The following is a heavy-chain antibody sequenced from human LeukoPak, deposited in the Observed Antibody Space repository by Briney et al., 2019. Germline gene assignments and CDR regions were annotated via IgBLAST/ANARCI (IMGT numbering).Heavy chain of an antibody. Sequence: QTGGSLRLSCAASGFTFSSYGMHWVRQAPGKGLEWVAVISYDGSNKYYADSAKRRFTISRHNSKNTLYLQMNSLRAEDTAVYYCAKDLLGLRSNRYNWFDPWGQGTLVTVSS. CDR3: AKDLLGLRSNRYNWFDP. J-gene: IGHJ5*02. CDR1: GFTFSSYG. D-gene: IGHD3-16*02. CDR2: ISYDGSNK. V-gene: IGHV3-30*18.